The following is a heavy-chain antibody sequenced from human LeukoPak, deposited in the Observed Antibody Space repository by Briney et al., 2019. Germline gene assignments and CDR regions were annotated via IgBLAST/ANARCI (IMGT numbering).Heavy chain of an antibody. CDR1: GFTFSSYG. D-gene: IGHD3-9*01. CDR2: IWYDGSNK. CDR3: ARDYDILTGYPSDAFDI. J-gene: IGHJ3*02. Sequence: GRSLRLSCAASGFTFSSYGMHWVRQAPGKGLEWVAVIWYDGSNKYYADSVKGRFTISRDNSKNTLYLQMNSLRAEDTAVYYCARDYDILTGYPSDAFDIWGQGTMVTVSS. V-gene: IGHV3-33*01.